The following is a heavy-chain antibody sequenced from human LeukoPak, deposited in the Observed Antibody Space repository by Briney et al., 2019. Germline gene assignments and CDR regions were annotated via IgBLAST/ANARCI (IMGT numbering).Heavy chain of an antibody. CDR1: GFTFSSYA. CDR3: ATSYDSSGCD. D-gene: IGHD3-22*01. V-gene: IGHV3-7*01. J-gene: IGHJ4*02. Sequence: GGPLRLSCAASGFTFSSYAMSWVRQAPGKGLEWVANIKQDGSIQYYGDSVKGRFTISRDNAKNSLYLQMNSLRAEDTALYYCATSYDSSGCDWGQGTLVTVSS. CDR2: IKQDGSIQ.